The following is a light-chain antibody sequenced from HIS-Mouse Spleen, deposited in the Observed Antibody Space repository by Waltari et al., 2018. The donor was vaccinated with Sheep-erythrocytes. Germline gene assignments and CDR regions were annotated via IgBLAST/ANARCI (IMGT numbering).Light chain of an antibody. CDR1: QSVSSGY. Sequence: EIVLTQSPGTLSLSPGERATLSCRASQSVSSGYLAWYQQTPGQAPRLLIYGASSRATGIPDRFSGSGSGTDFTLTISRLEPEDVAVYYCQQYGSSRQQTFTFGPGTKVDIK. CDR3: QQYGSSRQQTFT. CDR2: GAS. J-gene: IGKJ3*01. V-gene: IGKV3-20*01.